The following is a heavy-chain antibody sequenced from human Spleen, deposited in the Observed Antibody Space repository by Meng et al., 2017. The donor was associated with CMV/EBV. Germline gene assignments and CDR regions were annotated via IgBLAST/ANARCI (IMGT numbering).Heavy chain of an antibody. CDR1: GFTFSSYA. V-gene: IGHV3-30*04. CDR2: ISYDGRNK. Sequence: GESLKISCAASGFTFSSYAMHWVRQAPGKGLEWVAVISYDGRNKYYADSVKGRFTISRDNSKNTLYLQMNSLRAEDTAVYYCARRLQPYYFDYWGQGTLVTVSS. D-gene: IGHD5-24*01. CDR3: ARRLQPYYFDY. J-gene: IGHJ4*02.